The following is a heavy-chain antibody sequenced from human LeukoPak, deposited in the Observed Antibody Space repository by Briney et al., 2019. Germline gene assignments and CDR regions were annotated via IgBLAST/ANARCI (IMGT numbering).Heavy chain of an antibody. CDR3: ARGNLLWFGESPPDY. CDR2: INHSGST. V-gene: IGHV4-34*01. CDR1: GGSFSGYY. J-gene: IGHJ4*02. Sequence: SETLSLTCAVYGGSFSGYYWSWIRQPPGKGLEWIGEINHSGSTNYNPSLKSRVAISVDTSKNQFSLKLSSVTAADTAVYYCARGNLLWFGESPPDYWGQGTLVTVSS. D-gene: IGHD3-10*01.